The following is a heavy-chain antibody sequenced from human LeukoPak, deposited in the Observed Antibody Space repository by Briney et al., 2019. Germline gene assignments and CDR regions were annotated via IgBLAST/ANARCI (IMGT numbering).Heavy chain of an antibody. CDR2: TSYSGNT. J-gene: IGHJ4*02. Sequence: PSETLSLTCTVSGGSISGDYWSWIRQPPGKGLEWIGYTSYSGNTDYKPSLSSRVTMSVDTSKNQLSLKLTSATAADTAVYYCARWHSHGRYFDYWGQGALVTVSS. CDR1: GGSISGDY. D-gene: IGHD1-26*01. V-gene: IGHV4-59*01. CDR3: ARWHSHGRYFDY.